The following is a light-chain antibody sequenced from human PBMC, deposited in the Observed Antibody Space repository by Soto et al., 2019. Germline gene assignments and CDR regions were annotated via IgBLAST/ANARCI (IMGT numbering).Light chain of an antibody. V-gene: IGKV1-39*01. CDR1: QNIDTY. J-gene: IGKJ4*01. Sequence: DIQMTQSPSSLSASVGDRVTITCRASQNIDTYVNWFQQRPGKAPRLLIFTASRLLSGVSSRFSGSGSGTDFTLTISSLQPEDFATYYCQQGYSPVLTFGGGTKVE. CDR3: QQGYSPVLT. CDR2: TAS.